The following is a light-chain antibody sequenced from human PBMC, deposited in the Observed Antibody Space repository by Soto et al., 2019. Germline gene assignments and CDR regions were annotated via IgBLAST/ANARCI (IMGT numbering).Light chain of an antibody. Sequence: EIVLTQSPGTLSLSPGERATLSCRASQSVSNSYLAWYQQKPGQPPGLLIYDASSRATGIPDRFSGSGSGTDFTLTISRLEPEDFAVYYCQQYGRSPGLFTFGPGTKVDIK. CDR2: DAS. CDR1: QSVSNSY. CDR3: QQYGRSPGLFT. J-gene: IGKJ3*01. V-gene: IGKV3-20*01.